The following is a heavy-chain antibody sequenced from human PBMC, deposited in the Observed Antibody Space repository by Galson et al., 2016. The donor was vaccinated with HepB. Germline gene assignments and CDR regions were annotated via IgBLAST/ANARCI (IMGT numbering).Heavy chain of an antibody. Sequence: SLRLSCAASGFTFRNYGMTWVRQAPGKGLEVVSSISRSGDSTDYADSVKGRSTISRDNSKNTLSLQTNSLTADDTAIYYCVQGSTAPAVWGKGTTVTVSS. CDR3: VQGSTAPAV. V-gene: IGHV3-23*01. J-gene: IGHJ6*04. CDR1: GFTFRNYG. D-gene: IGHD2-2*01. CDR2: ISRSGDST.